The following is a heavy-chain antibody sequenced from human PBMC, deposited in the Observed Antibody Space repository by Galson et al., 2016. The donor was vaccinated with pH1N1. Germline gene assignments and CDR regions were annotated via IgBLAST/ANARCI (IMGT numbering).Heavy chain of an antibody. CDR2: IFPGDSDT. Sequence: MGIIFPGDSDTRYSPSFQGQVTISADKSINTAFLQWNSLKASDTAMYYCARHRGGGGGDSYYFDYWGQGALVTVSS. V-gene: IGHV5-51*01. J-gene: IGHJ4*02. D-gene: IGHD2-21*02. CDR3: ARHRGGGGGDSYYFDY.